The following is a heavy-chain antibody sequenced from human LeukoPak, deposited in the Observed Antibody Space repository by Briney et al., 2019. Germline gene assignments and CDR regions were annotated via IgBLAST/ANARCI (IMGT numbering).Heavy chain of an antibody. CDR3: ARPGRGTAY. CDR1: GFTFSTYA. CDR2: IKQDGSEK. V-gene: IGHV3-7*01. Sequence: PGGSLRLSCVASGFTFSTYAMSWVRQAPGKGLEWLANIKQDGSEKYYVDSVKGRFTISRDNAKNSLYLQMNSLRVEDTAVYYCARPGRGTAYWGQGTLVTVSS. J-gene: IGHJ4*02. D-gene: IGHD3-16*01.